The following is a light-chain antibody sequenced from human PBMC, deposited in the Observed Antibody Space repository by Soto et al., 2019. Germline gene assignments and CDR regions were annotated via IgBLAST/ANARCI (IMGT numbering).Light chain of an antibody. Sequence: DIQVTQSPSTLSAYVGDRVTITCRASQSISSSLAWYHQKPGTAPKLLIYDASSLERGVPSRFSGSGSGTEFTLTISSLQPDDFATYYCQQYGGFSRTFGQGTKVDIK. CDR3: QQYGGFSRT. V-gene: IGKV1-5*01. CDR2: DAS. CDR1: QSISSS. J-gene: IGKJ1*01.